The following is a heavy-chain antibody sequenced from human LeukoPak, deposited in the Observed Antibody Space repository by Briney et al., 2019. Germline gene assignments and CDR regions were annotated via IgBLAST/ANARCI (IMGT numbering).Heavy chain of an antibody. D-gene: IGHD1-1*01. J-gene: IGHJ4*02. Sequence: GRSPRLSCAASGSTFSSYAMHWVRQAPGKGLEWVSVISYDGSSKYYADSVKGLFTISRDNSKNTLYLQMNSLRAEDTAVYYCARGRSTYYLDYWGQGTLVTVSS. V-gene: IGHV3-30-3*01. CDR2: ISYDGSSK. CDR1: GSTFSSYA. CDR3: ARGRSTYYLDY.